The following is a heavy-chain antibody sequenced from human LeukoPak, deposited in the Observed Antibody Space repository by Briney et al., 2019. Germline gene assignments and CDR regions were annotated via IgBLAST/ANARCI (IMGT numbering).Heavy chain of an antibody. CDR2: TYYRSKWYN. CDR1: GDSVSSNSAA. Sequence: SQTLSLTCAISGDSVSSNSAAWNWIRQSPSRGLEWLGRTYYRSKWYNDYAVSVKSRITINPDTSKNQFSLQLNSVTPEDTAVYYCARGGYSSGWYASTRGGNWFDPWGQGTLVTVSS. CDR3: ARGGYSSGWYASTRGGNWFDP. V-gene: IGHV6-1*01. J-gene: IGHJ5*02. D-gene: IGHD6-19*01.